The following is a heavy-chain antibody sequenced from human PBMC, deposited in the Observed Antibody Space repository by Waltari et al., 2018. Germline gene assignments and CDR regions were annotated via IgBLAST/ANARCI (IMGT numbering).Heavy chain of an antibody. D-gene: IGHD2-15*01. J-gene: IGHJ4*02. CDR1: GGTFSSYA. V-gene: IGHV1-69*04. CDR3: ASARVGCSGGSCYSFDY. CDR2: IIPILGIA. Sequence: QVQLVQSGAEVKKPGSSVKVSCKASGGTFSSYAISWVRQAPGQGLEWMGGIIPILGIANYAQKFQGRVTITADESTSTAYMELSSLRSEDTVVYYCASARVGCSGGSCYSFDYWGQGTLVTVSS.